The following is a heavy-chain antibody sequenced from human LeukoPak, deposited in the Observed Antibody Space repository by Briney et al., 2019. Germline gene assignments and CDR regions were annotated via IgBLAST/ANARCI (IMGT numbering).Heavy chain of an antibody. Sequence: GGSLRLSCAASGFTFSSYAMSWVRQAPGKGLEWVSAISGSGGSTYYADSVKGRFTISRDNSKNTLYLQMNSLRAEDTAVYYCAREYLYGSGSYSDYWGQGTLVTASS. CDR1: GFTFSSYA. CDR3: AREYLYGSGSYSDY. V-gene: IGHV3-23*01. CDR2: ISGSGGST. D-gene: IGHD3-10*01. J-gene: IGHJ4*02.